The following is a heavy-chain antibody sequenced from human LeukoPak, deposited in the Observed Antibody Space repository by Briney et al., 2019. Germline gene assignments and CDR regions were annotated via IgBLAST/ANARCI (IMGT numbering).Heavy chain of an antibody. CDR3: TRAVRGVWGIDAFDI. CDR1: GGSFSGYY. V-gene: IGHV4-34*01. CDR2: INHGGST. J-gene: IGHJ3*02. Sequence: PSETLSLTCAVYGGSFSGYYWSWIRQSPGTGLEWIGEINHGGSTNYNPSLMSRVSISANSSNNHFSLRLSSVTAADTAVYYCTRAVRGVWGIDAFDIWGQGTMVTVSS. D-gene: IGHD3-10*01.